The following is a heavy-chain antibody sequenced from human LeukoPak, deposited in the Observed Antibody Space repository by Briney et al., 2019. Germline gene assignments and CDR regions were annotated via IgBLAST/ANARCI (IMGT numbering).Heavy chain of an antibody. Sequence: SETLSLTCTVSGGSISSYYWSWIRQPPGKGLEWVGYIYYSGTTNYNPSLKSRVTVSVDTSKNQFSLKLSSVTAADTAVYYCARGVYIAAAQYGYWGQGTLVTVSS. CDR2: IYYSGTT. CDR3: ARGVYIAAAQYGY. D-gene: IGHD6-13*01. J-gene: IGHJ4*02. CDR1: GGSISSYY. V-gene: IGHV4-59*01.